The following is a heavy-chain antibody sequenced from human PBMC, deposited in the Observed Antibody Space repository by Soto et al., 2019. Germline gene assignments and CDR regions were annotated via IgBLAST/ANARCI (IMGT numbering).Heavy chain of an antibody. CDR2: IIPIFGTA. CDR3: ARGYYYDSSGYPRYYGMDV. J-gene: IGHJ6*02. Sequence: SVKVSCKASGGTFSSYAISWVRQAPGQGLEWMGGIIPIFGTANYAQKFQGRVTITADKSTSTAYMELSSLRSEDTAVYYCARGYYYDSSGYPRYYGMDVWGQGTTVTVSS. V-gene: IGHV1-69*06. CDR1: GGTFSSYA. D-gene: IGHD3-22*01.